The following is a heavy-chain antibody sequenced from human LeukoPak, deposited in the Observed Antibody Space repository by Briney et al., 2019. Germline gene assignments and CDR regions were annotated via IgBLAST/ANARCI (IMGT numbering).Heavy chain of an antibody. D-gene: IGHD4-23*01. CDR3: AGKYGGTLDY. CDR2: ISGSGGST. CDR1: GFTFSSYE. Sequence: PGGSLRLSCAASGFTFSSYEMSWVRQAPGKGLEWVSAISGSGGSTYYADSVKGRFTISRDNSKNTLYLQMNSLRAEDTAVYYCAGKYGGTLDYWGQGTLVTVSS. V-gene: IGHV3-23*01. J-gene: IGHJ4*02.